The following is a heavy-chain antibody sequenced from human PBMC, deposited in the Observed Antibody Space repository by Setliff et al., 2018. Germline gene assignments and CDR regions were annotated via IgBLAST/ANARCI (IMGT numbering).Heavy chain of an antibody. CDR3: AREIGGADGFDF. J-gene: IGHJ3*01. CDR1: AYTFIDYY. D-gene: IGHD1-26*01. Sequence: RASVKVSCKASAYTFIDYYLHWVRQAPGQGLEWMGWINPNSGDTYYVQKFQDRVTMTRDTSIRTAYMELRRLRSGDTALYYCAREIGGADGFDFWGQGTMVTVSS. CDR2: INPNSGDT. V-gene: IGHV1-2*02.